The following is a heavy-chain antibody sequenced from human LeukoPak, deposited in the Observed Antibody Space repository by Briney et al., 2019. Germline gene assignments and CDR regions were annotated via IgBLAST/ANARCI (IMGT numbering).Heavy chain of an antibody. CDR3: ARCGTPNNYYGYGVDV. D-gene: IGHD1-26*01. V-gene: IGHV3-11*03. J-gene: IGHJ6*02. Sequence: GGSLRLSCAASGFTFSDYYMSWIRQAPGKGLEWIPYISVSGSYTNYADSVKGRFTISRDNAKNSLCLQMISLRAEDTAVYYCARCGTPNNYYGYGVDVWGQGTTVIVSS. CDR2: ISVSGSYT. CDR1: GFTFSDYY.